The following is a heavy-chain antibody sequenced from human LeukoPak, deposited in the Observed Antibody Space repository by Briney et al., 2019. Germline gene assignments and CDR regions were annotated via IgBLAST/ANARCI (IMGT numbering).Heavy chain of an antibody. D-gene: IGHD6-13*01. CDR2: IFPGDSET. CDR1: GYSFPTYW. CDR3: ARFSAPFDF. V-gene: IGHV5-51*01. J-gene: IGHJ4*02. Sequence: GESLKISCKGSGYSFPTYWIGWVRQVPGKGLEWMGIIFPGDSETRYSPSFEGQVTISADESTNTAYLHWSSLRASDTAIYYCARFSAPFDFWGQGTLVTVSS.